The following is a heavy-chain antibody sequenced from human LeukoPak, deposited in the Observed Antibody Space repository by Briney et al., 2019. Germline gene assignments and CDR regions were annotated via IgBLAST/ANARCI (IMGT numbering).Heavy chain of an antibody. J-gene: IGHJ6*03. CDR1: GGSITSYY. V-gene: IGHV4-59*08. D-gene: IGHD3-10*01. CDR2: IYYSGST. Sequence: RSSETLSLTCTVSGGSITSYYWSWIRQPPGKGLEWIGSIYYSGSTNYNPSLKSRVTISVDTSKNQFSLKLSSVTAADTAVYYCASVRRGFGESSKYYAYYYMGVWGKGTTVTISS. CDR3: ASVRRGFGESSKYYAYYYMGV.